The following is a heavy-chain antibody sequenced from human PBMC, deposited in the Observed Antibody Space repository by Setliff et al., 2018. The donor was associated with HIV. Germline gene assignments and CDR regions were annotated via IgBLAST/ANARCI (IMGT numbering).Heavy chain of an antibody. CDR1: GYTFTTYG. D-gene: IGHD3-10*01. CDR2: INSYNGNT. Sequence: VSCKASGYTFTTYGVNWVRQAPGQGLEWMGWINSYNGNTKFAQKFQGRVTMTTDTSTTTAFMELGSLKADDTGIYYCSRSGVPPYYYYGMDVWGQGTTVTVSS. J-gene: IGHJ6*02. CDR3: SRSGVPPYYYYGMDV. V-gene: IGHV1-18*04.